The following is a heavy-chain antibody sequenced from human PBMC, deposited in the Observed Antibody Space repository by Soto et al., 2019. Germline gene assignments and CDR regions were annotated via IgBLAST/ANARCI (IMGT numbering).Heavy chain of an antibody. D-gene: IGHD2-15*01. CDR2: IYYSGST. CDR3: ARATGGAEYCSGGSCYRPPYNWFDP. Sequence: SETLSLTCAVYGGSFSGYYWSWIRQHPGKGLEWIGYIYYSGSTYYNPSLKSRVTISVDTSKNQFSLKLSSVTAADTAVYYCARATGGAEYCSGGSCYRPPYNWFDPWGQGTLVTVSS. CDR1: GGSFSGYY. J-gene: IGHJ5*02. V-gene: IGHV4-31*11.